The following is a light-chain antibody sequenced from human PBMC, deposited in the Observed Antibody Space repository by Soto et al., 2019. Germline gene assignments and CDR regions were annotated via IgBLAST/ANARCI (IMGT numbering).Light chain of an antibody. Sequence: EIVMTQSPATLSVSPGERATLSCRASQSVSSNLAWYQQKPGQAPRLLIYGASTRATGIPARFSGSGSGTEFTLTISRLQSEDFAVYYCQQYNNWPRTCGQGTKLEIK. CDR1: QSVSSN. CDR2: GAS. CDR3: QQYNNWPRT. J-gene: IGKJ2*01. V-gene: IGKV3-15*01.